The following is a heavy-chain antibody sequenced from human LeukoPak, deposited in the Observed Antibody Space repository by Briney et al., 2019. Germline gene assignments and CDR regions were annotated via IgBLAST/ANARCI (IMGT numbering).Heavy chain of an antibody. CDR1: GGSVSSGSYY. D-gene: IGHD3-10*01. CDR2: INYSGRS. Sequence: PSETLSLTCIVSGGSVSSGSYYWSWIRQPPGKGLEWIGNINYSGRSDYNPSLKSRVTISLDTSKNQFSLRLNSVTAADTAVYYSATGLLYWYFDLWGQGTLVTVSS. CDR3: ATGLLYWYFDL. J-gene: IGHJ2*01. V-gene: IGHV4-61*01.